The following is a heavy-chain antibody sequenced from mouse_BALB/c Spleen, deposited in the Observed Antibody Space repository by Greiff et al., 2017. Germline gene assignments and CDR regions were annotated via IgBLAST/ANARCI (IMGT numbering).Heavy chain of an antibody. CDR1: GFNIKDPY. CDR3: ARRDRFAY. V-gene: IGHV14-3*02. CDR2: IDPANGNT. Sequence: VQLQQSGAELVKPGASVKLSCTASGFNIKDPYMHWVKQRPEQGLEWIGRIDPANGNTKYDPKFQGKATITADTSSNTAYLQLSSLTSEDTAVYYCARRDRFAYWGEGTLVTVAA. J-gene: IGHJ3*01.